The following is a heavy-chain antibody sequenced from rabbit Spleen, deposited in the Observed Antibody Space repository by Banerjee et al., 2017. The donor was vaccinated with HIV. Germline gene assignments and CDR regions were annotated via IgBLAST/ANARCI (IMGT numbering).Heavy chain of an antibody. CDR3: ARDLDGVIGWNFGW. V-gene: IGHV1S40*01. Sequence: QSLEESGGGLDKPGASLTLTCKASGFSFNSGDDMCWVRQAPGKGLEWIACIYAGSSNNAYSATWAKGRFTISKTSSTTVTLQMTSLTAADTATYFCARDLDGVIGWNFGWWGPGTLVTVS. CDR1: GFSFNSGDD. CDR2: IYAGSSNNA. J-gene: IGHJ4*01. D-gene: IGHD1-1*01.